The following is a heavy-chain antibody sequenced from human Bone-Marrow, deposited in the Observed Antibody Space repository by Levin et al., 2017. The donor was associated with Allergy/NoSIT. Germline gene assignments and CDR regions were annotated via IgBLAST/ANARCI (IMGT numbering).Heavy chain of an antibody. CDR3: AGQRAAVGAFDY. D-gene: IGHD6-13*01. J-gene: IGHJ4*02. CDR1: DSSISSGYN. V-gene: IGHV4-38-2*02. Sequence: PSETLSLTCTVSDSSISSGYNWGWIRQPPGKGLEWIGNVYHTGSAYYNPSLKSRVTLLVDRPTNRFSLKLSSVTAADTAVYFCAGQRAAVGAFDYWGQGTLVIVSS. CDR2: VYHTGSA.